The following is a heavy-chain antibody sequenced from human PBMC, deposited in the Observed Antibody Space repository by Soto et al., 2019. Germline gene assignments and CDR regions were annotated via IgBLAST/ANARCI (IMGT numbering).Heavy chain of an antibody. J-gene: IGHJ3*02. Sequence: PSETLSLTCTVSGGSISSYYWSWIRQPPGKGLEWIGYIYYSGSTNYNPSLKSRVTISVDTSKNQFSLKLSSVTAADTAVYYCARESPYYDILAPNAFDIWGQGTIVTVSS. CDR3: ARESPYYDILAPNAFDI. D-gene: IGHD3-9*01. CDR1: GGSISSYY. V-gene: IGHV4-59*01. CDR2: IYYSGST.